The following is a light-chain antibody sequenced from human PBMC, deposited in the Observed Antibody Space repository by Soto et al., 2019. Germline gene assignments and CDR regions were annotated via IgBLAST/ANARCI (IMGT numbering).Light chain of an antibody. V-gene: IGLV1-40*01. CDR1: SSNIGAGYD. CDR2: GNS. J-gene: IGLJ1*01. CDR3: QSYDSSLSGYV. Sequence: QSVLTQPPSVSGAPGQRVTISCTGSSSNIGAGYDVHWYQQLPGTAPKLLIYGNSNRPSGVPDRFSGSKSGTSASLAITGLQAEDEADYYGQSYDSSLSGYVFGTRTKVTVL.